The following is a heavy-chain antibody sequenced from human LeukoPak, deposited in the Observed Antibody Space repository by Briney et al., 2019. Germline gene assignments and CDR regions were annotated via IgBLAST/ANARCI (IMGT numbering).Heavy chain of an antibody. CDR1: GFTFSSYG. V-gene: IGHV3-30*18. CDR3: AKSSDAPLWFGELTNDAFDI. Sequence: GRSLRLSCAASGFTFSSYGMHWVRQAPGKGLEWVAVISYDGSNKYYADSVKGRFTISRDNSKNTLYLQMNSLRAEDTAVYYCAKSSDAPLWFGELTNDAFDIWGQGTMVTVSS. D-gene: IGHD3-10*01. CDR2: ISYDGSNK. J-gene: IGHJ3*02.